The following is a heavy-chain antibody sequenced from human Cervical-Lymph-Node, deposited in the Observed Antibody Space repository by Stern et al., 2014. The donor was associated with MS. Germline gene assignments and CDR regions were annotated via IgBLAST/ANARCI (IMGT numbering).Heavy chain of an antibody. CDR2: ITPNSGAT. D-gene: IGHD5-24*01. Sequence: VQLVDSGAEVKKPGASVKVSCKTSGYTFTDYYVHWVRQAPGQGLEWMGRITPNSGATNYAQKFQGRVTMTRDTSISTAYMELSKLTSDDTAVYYCARRDKSDYWGQGTLVTVST. CDR3: ARRDKSDY. V-gene: IGHV1-2*06. J-gene: IGHJ4*02. CDR1: GYTFTDYY.